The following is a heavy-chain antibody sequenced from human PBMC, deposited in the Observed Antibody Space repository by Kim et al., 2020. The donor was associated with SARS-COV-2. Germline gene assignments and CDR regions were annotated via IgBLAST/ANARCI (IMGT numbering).Heavy chain of an antibody. CDR2: IYTRGST. D-gene: IGHD2-2*01. CDR1: GGSISSGRDY. CDR3: ARGYCSSTSCYPYWYFDL. J-gene: IGHJ2*01. V-gene: IGHV4-61*02. Sequence: SETLSLTCTVSGGSISSGRDYWSWIRQPAGKGLEWIRRIYTRGSTNCKPSLKSRVTRSVETSKNQFSLKLSSVTAADTAVYYCARGYCSSTSCYPYWYFDLWGRGSLVNVSS.